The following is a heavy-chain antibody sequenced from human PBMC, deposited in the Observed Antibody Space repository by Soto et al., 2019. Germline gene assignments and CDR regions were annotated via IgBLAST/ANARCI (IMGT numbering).Heavy chain of an antibody. CDR3: ASWLVIAAAGLPPQENYYYYMDV. Sequence: GASVKVSCQASGYTFPSYYMHWVRQAPGQRLGWMGIINPSGGSTSNAQKFQGRVTMTRDTSTSTVYMELSSLRSEDTAVYYCASWLVIAAAGLPPQENYYYYMDVWGKGTTVTVSS. D-gene: IGHD6-13*01. CDR1: GYTFPSYY. V-gene: IGHV1-46*03. J-gene: IGHJ6*03. CDR2: INPSGGST.